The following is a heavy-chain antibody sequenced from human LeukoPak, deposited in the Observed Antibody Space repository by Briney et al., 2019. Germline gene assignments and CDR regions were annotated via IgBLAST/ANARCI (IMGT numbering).Heavy chain of an antibody. CDR2: INSDGSGT. D-gene: IGHD1-26*01. Sequence: GGSLRLSCAASGFTFRNYAMHWVRQGPGKGLVWVSRINSDGSGTSYADSVKGRFTISRDNAKNTLYLQMNSLRAEDTAVYYCARAGEGLLAYSFDIWGQGTMVTVSS. J-gene: IGHJ3*02. CDR1: GFTFRNYA. CDR3: ARAGEGLLAYSFDI. V-gene: IGHV3-74*01.